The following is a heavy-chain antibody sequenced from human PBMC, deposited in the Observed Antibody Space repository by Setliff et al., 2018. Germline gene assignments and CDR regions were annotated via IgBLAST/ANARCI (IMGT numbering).Heavy chain of an antibody. J-gene: IGHJ5*02. V-gene: IGHV4-34*01. CDR1: GGSFSGYY. CDR2: INHSGNT. Sequence: PSETLSLTCAVYGGSFSGYYWSWIRQPPGKGLEWIGEINHSGNTNYNPSLKSRVTISVDTSKNQFALKLSSVTAADTAVYYCARVLNWFDPWGQGTLVTVSS. D-gene: IGHD1-26*01. CDR3: ARVLNWFDP.